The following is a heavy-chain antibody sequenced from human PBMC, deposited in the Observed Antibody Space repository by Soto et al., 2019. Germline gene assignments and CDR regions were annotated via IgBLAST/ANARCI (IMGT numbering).Heavy chain of an antibody. CDR1: GGSFSGYY. J-gene: IGHJ4*02. Sequence: SETLSLTCAVYGGSFSGYYWSWIRQPPGKGLEWIGEINHSGSTNYNPSLKSRVTISVDTSKNQFSLKLSSVTAADTAVYYCERGSGYSSGWSGFDYWGQGTLVTVSS. CDR2: INHSGST. V-gene: IGHV4-34*01. D-gene: IGHD6-19*01. CDR3: ERGSGYSSGWSGFDY.